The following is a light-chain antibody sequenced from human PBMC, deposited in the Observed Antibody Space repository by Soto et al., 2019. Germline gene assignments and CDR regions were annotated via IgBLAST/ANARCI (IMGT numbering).Light chain of an antibody. Sequence: EILMTQSPATLSVSPGERATLSCRASESVTSDLAWYQQKPGQAPRLLISGASTRATGIPARFSGSGSGTEFTLTISSLQSEDVAVYYCQQYKKWPPTFGQGTKVDIK. CDR1: ESVTSD. J-gene: IGKJ1*01. CDR3: QQYKKWPPT. V-gene: IGKV3-15*01. CDR2: GAS.